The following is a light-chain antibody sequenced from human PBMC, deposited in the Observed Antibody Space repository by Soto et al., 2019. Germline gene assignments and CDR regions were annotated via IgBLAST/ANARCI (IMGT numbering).Light chain of an antibody. CDR2: SNN. Sequence: QSVLTQPPSASGTPGQRVTISCSGSSSNIGSNYVYWYQQFPGTAPKLLIYSNNQRPSGVPDRFSGSKSGTSASLAISGLRSEDEAEYYCSAWDDSLSGRLFGGGTKLTVL. CDR1: SSNIGSNY. CDR3: SAWDDSLSGRL. J-gene: IGLJ3*02. V-gene: IGLV1-47*02.